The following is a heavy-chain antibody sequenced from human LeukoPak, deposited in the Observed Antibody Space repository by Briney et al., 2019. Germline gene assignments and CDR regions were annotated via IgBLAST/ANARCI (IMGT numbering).Heavy chain of an antibody. CDR2: ISYDGSNK. CDR1: GFTLSSYA. Sequence: GRSLRLSCAASGFTLSSYAMHWVRQAPGKGLEWVAVISYDGSNKYYADSVKGRFTISRDNSKNTLYLQMNSLRAEDTAVYYCARDSRVVQLWLHFDYWGQGTLVTVSS. J-gene: IGHJ4*02. V-gene: IGHV3-30*04. CDR3: ARDSRVVQLWLHFDY. D-gene: IGHD5-18*01.